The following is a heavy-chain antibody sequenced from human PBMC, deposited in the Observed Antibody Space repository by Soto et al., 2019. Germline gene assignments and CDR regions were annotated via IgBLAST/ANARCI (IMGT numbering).Heavy chain of an antibody. V-gene: IGHV1-46*02. D-gene: IGHD3-10*01. CDR2: INPSGAST. J-gene: IGHJ3*02. CDR3: ASDYNAYQRQHVFDI. CDR1: GYSFNSYY. Sequence: QVQLVQSGAEVKKPGASVKVACKASGYSFNSYYMHWVRQAPGQGPEWMGVINPSGASTSYAQKCKGRITMTRDTSTSTVYMELSSLRSEDTALYYCASDYNAYQRQHVFDIWGQGTLVTVSS.